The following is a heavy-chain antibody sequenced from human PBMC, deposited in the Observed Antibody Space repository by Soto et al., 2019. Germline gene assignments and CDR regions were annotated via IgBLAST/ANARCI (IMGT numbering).Heavy chain of an antibody. CDR3: ARLARLNAFDI. V-gene: IGHV1-2*02. Sequence: ASVKVSCKASGYTFIGFHLHWVRQAPGQGFEWMGWINPNSGGTNYAQKFQGRVTMTRDTSISTAYMELSRLRSDDTAVYYCARLARLNAFDIWGQGTMVTVSS. J-gene: IGHJ3*02. CDR2: INPNSGGT. CDR1: GYTFIGFH.